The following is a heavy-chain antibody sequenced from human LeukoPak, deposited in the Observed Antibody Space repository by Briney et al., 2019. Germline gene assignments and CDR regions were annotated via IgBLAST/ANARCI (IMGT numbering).Heavy chain of an antibody. CDR2: INGGAYST. Sequence: GGSLRLSCAASGFTFSSYAMTWVRQAPGKGLEWISAINGGAYSTSYADSVKGRFTISRDNSKNTLYLQMNSLRAEDTAVYYCGRNGSGFKLGDFFDFWGKGILVTFSS. J-gene: IGHJ3*01. CDR3: GRNGSGFKLGDFFDF. D-gene: IGHD3-22*01. V-gene: IGHV3-23*01. CDR1: GFTFSSYA.